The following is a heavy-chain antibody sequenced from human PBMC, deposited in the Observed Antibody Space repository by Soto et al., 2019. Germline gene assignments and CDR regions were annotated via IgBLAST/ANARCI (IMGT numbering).Heavy chain of an antibody. CDR3: ARGQQLVKGEDAFDI. Sequence: SETLSLTCAVSGGSISSGGYSWSWIRQPPGKGLEWIGYICHSGSTYYNPSLKSRVTISVDRSKNQFSLKLSSVTAADTAVYYCARGQQLVKGEDAFDIWGQGTMVTVSS. J-gene: IGHJ3*02. CDR2: ICHSGST. V-gene: IGHV4-30-2*01. CDR1: GGSISSGGYS. D-gene: IGHD6-13*01.